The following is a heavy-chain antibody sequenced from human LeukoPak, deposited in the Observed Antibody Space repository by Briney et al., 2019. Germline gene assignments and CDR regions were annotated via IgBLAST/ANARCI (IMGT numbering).Heavy chain of an antibody. V-gene: IGHV3-73*01. D-gene: IGHD3-10*01. CDR3: TRLTMATDYSGMDV. CDR1: GFTFNGSD. CDR2: IRSIANSYAT. Sequence: GSLKLSCAASGFTFNGSDMHWVRQASGKGLEWVGRIRSIANSYATAYDESVKGRFSISRDDSKNTAYLQMNSLKTEDTAVYYCTRLTMATDYSGMDVWGQGTTVTVSS. J-gene: IGHJ6*02.